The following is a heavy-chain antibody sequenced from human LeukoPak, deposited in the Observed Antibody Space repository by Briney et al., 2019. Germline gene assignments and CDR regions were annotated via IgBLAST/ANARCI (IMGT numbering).Heavy chain of an antibody. J-gene: IGHJ3*02. CDR3: AKTSTPMVRRDAFDI. CDR2: ISGSGGST. D-gene: IGHD3-10*01. Sequence: PGGSLRLSCAASGFTFSSYAMSWVRQAPGKGLEWVSAISGSGGSTYYADSVKGQFTISRDNSKNTLYLQMNSLRAEDTAVYYCAKTSTPMVRRDAFDIWGQGTMVTVSS. CDR1: GFTFSSYA. V-gene: IGHV3-23*01.